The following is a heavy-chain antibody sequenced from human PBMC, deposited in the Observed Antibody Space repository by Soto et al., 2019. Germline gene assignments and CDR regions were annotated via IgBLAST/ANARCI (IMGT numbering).Heavy chain of an antibody. CDR2: ISSSSXTX. V-gene: IGHV3-48*02. J-gene: IGHJ5*02. Sequence: GGSLRLSXAASGFTFSSYSMNWVRQAPGKGLEWVSYISSSSXTXXXXXSAKGRFTISRDNAKNSLYLQMNSLRDEDTAVYYCARAPAGYYDSSGYSWGQGTLVTVSS. CDR3: ARAPAGYYDSSGYS. D-gene: IGHD3-22*01. CDR1: GFTFSSYS.